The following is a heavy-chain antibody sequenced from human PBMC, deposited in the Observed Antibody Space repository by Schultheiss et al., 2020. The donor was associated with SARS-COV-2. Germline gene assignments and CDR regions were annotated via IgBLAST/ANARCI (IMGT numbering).Heavy chain of an antibody. V-gene: IGHV1-18*01. J-gene: IGHJ6*02. D-gene: IGHD3-22*01. CDR2: IIPIFGTA. CDR1: GYTFTSYG. CDR3: ARVYYDDYGMDV. Sequence: ASVKVSCKASGYTFTSYGISWVRQAPGQGLEWMGGIIPIFGTANYAQKLQGRVTMTTDTSTSTAYMELRSLRSDDTAVYYCARVYYDDYGMDVWGQGTTVTVSS.